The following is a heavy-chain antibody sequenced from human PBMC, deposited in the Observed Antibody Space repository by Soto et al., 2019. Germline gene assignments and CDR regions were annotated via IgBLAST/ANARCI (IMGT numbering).Heavy chain of an antibody. J-gene: IGHJ6*02. V-gene: IGHV1-69*01. CDR1: GGTFSSYA. CDR3: ARDSGGTTVAFGMDV. D-gene: IGHD4-17*01. Sequence: QVQLVQSGAEVKKSGSSVKVSCKASGGTFSSYAISWVRQAPGQGLEWMGGIIPIFGTANYAQKFQGRVTITADESTSTAYMELSSLRSXXXAVYYCARDSGGTTVAFGMDVWGQGTTVTVTS. CDR2: IIPIFGTA.